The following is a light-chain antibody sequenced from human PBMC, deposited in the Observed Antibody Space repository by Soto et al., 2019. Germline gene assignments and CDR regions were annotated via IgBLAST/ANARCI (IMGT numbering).Light chain of an antibody. CDR3: QHYNSYSEA. J-gene: IGKJ1*01. CDR1: QTISSW. CDR2: KAS. V-gene: IGKV1-5*03. Sequence: DIQMTQSPSTLSGSVGXRVTITCRASQTISSWLAWYQQKPGKAPKLLIYKASTLKSGVPSRFSGSGSGTEFTLTIGSLQPDDFATYYCQHYNSYSEAFGQGTKVDTK.